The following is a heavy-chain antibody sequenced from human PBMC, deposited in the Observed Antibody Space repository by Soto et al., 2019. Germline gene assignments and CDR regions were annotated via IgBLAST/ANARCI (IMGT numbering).Heavy chain of an antibody. J-gene: IGHJ4*02. Sequence: QVQLVQSGAEVKKPGSSVKVSCKASGGTFSTYAFSWVRQAPGQGLEWMGGIVPIFRTTNYAQNFQGRVRITADESTSAAYMERSSLRSEDTALYFWARGERYDSSGYYSVDRYVLDYWGQGTLVTISS. CDR3: ARGERYDSSGYYSVDRYVLDY. CDR1: GGTFSTYA. CDR2: IVPIFRTT. D-gene: IGHD3-22*01. V-gene: IGHV1-69*01.